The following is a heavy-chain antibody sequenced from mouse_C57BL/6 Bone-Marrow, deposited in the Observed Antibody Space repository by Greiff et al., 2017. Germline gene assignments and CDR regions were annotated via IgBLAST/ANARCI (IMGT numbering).Heavy chain of an antibody. V-gene: IGHV1-64*01. CDR1: GYTFTSYW. CDR3: ARRDGYYTPFAY. Sequence: VQLQQPGAELVKPGASVKLFCKASGYTFTSYWMHWVKQRPGQGLEWIGMIHPNSGSTNYNEKFKSKATLTVDKSSSTAYMQLSSLTSEDSAVYYCARRDGYYTPFAYWGQGTLVTVSA. D-gene: IGHD2-3*01. CDR2: IHPNSGST. J-gene: IGHJ3*01.